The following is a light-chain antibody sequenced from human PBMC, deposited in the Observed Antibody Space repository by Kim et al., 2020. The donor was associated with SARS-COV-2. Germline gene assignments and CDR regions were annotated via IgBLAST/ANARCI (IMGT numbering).Light chain of an antibody. CDR1: SSDVGAYNY. V-gene: IGLV2-14*01. CDR3: SSYTSSTTWV. J-gene: IGLJ3*02. CDR2: DVS. Sequence: QSALTQPASVSGSPGQSITISCTGTSSDVGAYNYVSWYQQHPGKAPKVMIYDVSKRPSGVSDRFSASKSGNTASLIISGLQAEDEADYYCSSYTSSTTWVFGGGTKL.